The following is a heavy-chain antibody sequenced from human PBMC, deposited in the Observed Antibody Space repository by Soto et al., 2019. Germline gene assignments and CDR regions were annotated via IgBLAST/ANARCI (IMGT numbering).Heavy chain of an antibody. CDR1: GGSISSDYW. Sequence: QVQLQESGPGLVKPSGTLSLTCAVSGGSISSDYWWPWVRHPPGRGLEWIAEMYHSGSTNYNPSLKSRVTISVDKSKNQISLKLSSVTAADTAVYYGARVLSSGWSRFDYWGQGTLVTVSS. V-gene: IGHV4-4*02. CDR3: ARVLSSGWSRFDY. D-gene: IGHD6-19*01. CDR2: MYHSGST. J-gene: IGHJ4*02.